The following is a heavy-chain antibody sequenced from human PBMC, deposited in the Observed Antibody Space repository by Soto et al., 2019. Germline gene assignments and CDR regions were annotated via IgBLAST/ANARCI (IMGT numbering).Heavy chain of an antibody. CDR2: IYYSGST. CDR3: ARRYGSAIDY. CDR1: GGTISSWY. V-gene: IGHV4-59*08. D-gene: IGHD1-26*01. Sequence: SETLSLTCTVAGGTISSWYWSWIRQPPGKGLEWIGYIYYSGSTNCNPSLKSRVTISVDTSKNQFSLKLSSVTAADTAVYYWARRYGSAIDYWGQGTLVTVSS. J-gene: IGHJ4*02.